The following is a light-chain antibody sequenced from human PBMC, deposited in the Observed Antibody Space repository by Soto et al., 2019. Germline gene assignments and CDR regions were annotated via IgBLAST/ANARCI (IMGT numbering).Light chain of an antibody. CDR3: MQPLQTPWT. Sequence: VMTQSPLFLPVTPGEPASISCRSSETLLHSNGYNYLDWYLQKPGQSPQLLIHLGSNRASGVPDRVTGSGSGKNFTLKISRVEAEDVGVYYCMQPLQTPWTFGQGTKVEIK. J-gene: IGKJ1*01. CDR1: ETLLHSNGYNY. CDR2: LGS. V-gene: IGKV2-28*01.